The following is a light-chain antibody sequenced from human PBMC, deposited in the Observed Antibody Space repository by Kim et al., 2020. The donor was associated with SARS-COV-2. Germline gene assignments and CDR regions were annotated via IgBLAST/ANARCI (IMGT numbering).Light chain of an antibody. CDR2: GNS. J-gene: IGLJ2*01. CDR3: QYYDSSLSGVV. Sequence: QSVLTQPPSVSGAPGQRVTISCTGCSSNIGAGYDVHWYQQLPGTAPKLLIYGNSNRPSGVPDRFSGSKSGSSASLAITGLQAEDEADYYCQYYDSSLSGVVFGGGTQLTVL. CDR1: SSNIGAGYD. V-gene: IGLV1-40*01.